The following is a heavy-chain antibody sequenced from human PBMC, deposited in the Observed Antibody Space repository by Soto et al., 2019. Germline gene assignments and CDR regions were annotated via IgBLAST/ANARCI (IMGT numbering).Heavy chain of an antibody. D-gene: IGHD6-6*01. Sequence: QVQLVQSGAEVKKPGSSVKVSCKASGGTFSSYAITWVRQAPGQGLEWMGRILPIFGTANYNQKFQGRVTITADESTSTAYMELSSLRSEDTAVYYCAMNEYSTTFYYYGMDVWGQGTTVTVSS. V-gene: IGHV1-69*01. CDR3: AMNEYSTTFYYYGMDV. J-gene: IGHJ6*02. CDR2: ILPIFGTA. CDR1: GGTFSSYA.